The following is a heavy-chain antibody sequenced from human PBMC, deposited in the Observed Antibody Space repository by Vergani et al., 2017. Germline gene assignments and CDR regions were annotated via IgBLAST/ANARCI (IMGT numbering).Heavy chain of an antibody. V-gene: IGHV1-18*01. D-gene: IGHD3-16*02. Sequence: QVQLVQSGAEVKKPGASVKVSCKASGYTFTSYGISWVRQAPEEGLVWMGWFSAYNGNTNYAHKLQGRVTMTTDTSTSTAYMELRSLSADDTAVYYCAGEAYDYVWGSYRWIPYYFDYWGQGTLVTVSS. J-gene: IGHJ4*02. CDR2: FSAYNGNT. CDR1: GYTFTSYG. CDR3: AGEAYDYVWGSYRWIPYYFDY.